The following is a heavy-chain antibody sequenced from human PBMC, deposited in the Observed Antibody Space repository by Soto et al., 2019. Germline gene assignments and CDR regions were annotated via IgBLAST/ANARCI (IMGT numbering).Heavy chain of an antibody. CDR3: ARAELELLSVREYYYYYGMDV. Sequence: SETLSLTCAVYGGSFSGYYWSWIRQPPGKGLEWIGEINHSGSTNYNPSLKSRVTISVDTSKNQFSLKLSSVTAADTAVYYCARAELELLSVREYYYYYGMDVWGQGTTVTVSS. CDR1: GGSFSGYY. D-gene: IGHD1-7*01. V-gene: IGHV4-34*01. J-gene: IGHJ6*02. CDR2: INHSGST.